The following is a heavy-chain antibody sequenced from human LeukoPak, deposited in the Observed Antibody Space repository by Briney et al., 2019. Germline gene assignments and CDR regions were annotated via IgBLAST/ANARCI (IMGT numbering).Heavy chain of an antibody. V-gene: IGHV3-53*01. J-gene: IGHJ4*02. CDR2: IYSAGST. CDR3: ARGGRGYSYGNLDY. CDR1: WFTVSSNH. Sequence: TGGSLRLSCEASWFTVSSNHMSWVRQAPGKGLEWVSIIYSAGSTYYADSVKGRFTISRDSSKNMMYLQMNSLRAEDTAVYYCARGGRGYSYGNLDYWGQGTLVTVSS. D-gene: IGHD5-18*01.